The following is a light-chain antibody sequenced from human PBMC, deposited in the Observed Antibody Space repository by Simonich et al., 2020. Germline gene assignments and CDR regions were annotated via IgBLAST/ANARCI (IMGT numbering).Light chain of an antibody. J-gene: IGKJ1*01. Sequence: DIQMTQSPSSLSASVGDRVTITCRASQSISSYLNWNQQKPGKAPKLLLYAASRLESGVPSRFSGSGSGTDYTLTISSLQPEDFATYYCQQYYSTPWTFGQGTKVEIK. CDR2: AAS. V-gene: IGKV1-NL1*01. CDR1: QSISSY. CDR3: QQYYSTPWT.